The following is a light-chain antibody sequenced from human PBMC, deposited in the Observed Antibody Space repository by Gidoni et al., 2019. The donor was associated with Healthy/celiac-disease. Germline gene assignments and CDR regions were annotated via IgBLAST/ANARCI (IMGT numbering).Light chain of an antibody. CDR2: AAS. Sequence: QSPSSLSASVGDRVTITCRASQSISSYLNWYQQKPGKAPKLLIYAASSLQSGVPSRFSGSGSGTDFTLTISSLQPDDFATYYCQQSYSTPWTFGQGTKVEIK. V-gene: IGKV1-39*01. CDR3: QQSYSTPWT. J-gene: IGKJ1*01. CDR1: QSISSY.